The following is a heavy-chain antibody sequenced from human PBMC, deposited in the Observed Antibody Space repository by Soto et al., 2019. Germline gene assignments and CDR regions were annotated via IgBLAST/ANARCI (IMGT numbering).Heavy chain of an antibody. CDR3: ARDGYYDSSGYYYWYAFDI. CDR1: GYTFTSYG. V-gene: IGHV1-18*01. D-gene: IGHD3-22*01. Sequence: QVQLVQSGAEVKKPGASVKVSCKASGYTFTSYGISWVRQAPGQGLEWMGWISAYNGNTNYAQKLQGRVTMTTDTSTSTAYMELRNLRSDDTAVYYCARDGYYDSSGYYYWYAFDIWGQGTMVTVSS. J-gene: IGHJ3*02. CDR2: ISAYNGNT.